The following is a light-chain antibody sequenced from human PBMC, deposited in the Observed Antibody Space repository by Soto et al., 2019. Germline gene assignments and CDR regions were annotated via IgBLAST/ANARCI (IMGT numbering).Light chain of an antibody. J-gene: IGKJ1*01. V-gene: IGKV1-27*01. CDR1: QGISNY. CDR2: AAS. CDR3: QTYNSALRT. Sequence: DIQMTQSPSALSASVGDRVTITCRASQGISNYLAWYQQKPGKVPKLLLYAASTLQSGVPSRFSGSGSGTDFTLTISRLQPEAVATYYCQTYNSALRTFGQGTKVEI.